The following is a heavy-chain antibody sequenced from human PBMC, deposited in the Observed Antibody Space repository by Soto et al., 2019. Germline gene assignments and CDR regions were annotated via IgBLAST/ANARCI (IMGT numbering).Heavy chain of an antibody. J-gene: IGHJ4*02. D-gene: IGHD3-10*01. Sequence: GSLRFSCAASGFIFKMYWMHWVRQSPGKGLVWISRIYNDGTYSDYADSVRGRFTISRDNVNDTLYLQMNNLRAEDSGLYYCTRGPRPISTGTGAYWGQGTQVTAPQ. V-gene: IGHV3-74*01. CDR3: TRGPRPISTGTGAY. CDR1: GFIFKMYW. CDR2: IYNDGTYS.